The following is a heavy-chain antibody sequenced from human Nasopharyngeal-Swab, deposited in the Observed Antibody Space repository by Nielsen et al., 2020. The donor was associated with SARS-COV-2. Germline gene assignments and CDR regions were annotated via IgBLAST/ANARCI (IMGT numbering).Heavy chain of an antibody. CDR1: GYTFTGYY. CDR3: ARDGSPLYGMDV. J-gene: IGHJ6*02. CDR2: INPNSGGT. V-gene: IGHV1-2*02. Sequence: ASVKVSCKASGYTFTGYYMHWVRQAPGQGLEWMGWINPNSGGTNYAQKFQGRVTMARDTSISTAYMELSRLRSDDTAVYYCARDGSPLYGMDVWGQGTTVTVSS.